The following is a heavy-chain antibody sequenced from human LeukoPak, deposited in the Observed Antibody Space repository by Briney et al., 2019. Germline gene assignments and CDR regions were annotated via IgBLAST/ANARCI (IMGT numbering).Heavy chain of an antibody. D-gene: IGHD1-26*01. Sequence: SPSETLSLTCAVSGYSISSGYYWGWIRQPPGKGLEWIGSIYHSGSTYYNPSLKSRVTISVDTSKNQFSLKLSSVTAADPAVSYCARQDGGATDWGQGTLVTVSS. J-gene: IGHJ4*02. CDR3: ARQDGGATD. V-gene: IGHV4-38-2*01. CDR2: IYHSGST. CDR1: GYSISSGYY.